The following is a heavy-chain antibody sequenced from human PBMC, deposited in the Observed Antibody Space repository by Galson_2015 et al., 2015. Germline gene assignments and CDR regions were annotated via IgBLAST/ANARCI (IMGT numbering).Heavy chain of an antibody. CDR1: GFTFDDYA. D-gene: IGHD1-14*01. J-gene: IGHJ4*01. CDR2: ISWDSGTI. V-gene: IGHV3-9*01. CDR3: GKDKTQRTAIDN. Sequence: SLRLSCAASGFTFDDYAMHWVRQAPGKGLEWVSGISWDSGTIAYADSVKGRFTISRDNAKNSLYLQMNSLSAEDTALYYCGKDKTQRTAIDNWGRRTLVTDSS.